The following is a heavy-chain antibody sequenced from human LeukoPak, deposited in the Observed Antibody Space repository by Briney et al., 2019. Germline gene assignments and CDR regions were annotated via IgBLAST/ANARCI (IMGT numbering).Heavy chain of an antibody. J-gene: IGHJ4*02. Sequence: ASVKVSCKAPGYTFTSYDINWVRQATGQGLEWMGWMNPNSGNTGYAQRFQGRVTMTRNTSISTAYMELSSLRSEDTAVYYCASIRYCSSTSCQTEFDYWGQGTLVTVSS. CDR1: GYTFTSYD. CDR2: MNPNSGNT. D-gene: IGHD2-2*01. CDR3: ASIRYCSSTSCQTEFDY. V-gene: IGHV1-8*01.